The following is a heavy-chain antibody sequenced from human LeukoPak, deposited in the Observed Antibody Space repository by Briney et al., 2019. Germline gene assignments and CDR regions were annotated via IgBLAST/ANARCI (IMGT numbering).Heavy chain of an antibody. V-gene: IGHV3-53*01. CDR2: IYSGGST. CDR3: ARDPPARYSSGWYSY. D-gene: IGHD6-19*01. J-gene: IGHJ4*02. Sequence: GGSMRLSCAASGFTVSSNYMSWVRQAPGKGLEWVSVIYSGGSTYYADSVKGRFTISRDNSKNTLYLQMNSRRAEDTAVYYCARDPPARYSSGWYSYWGQGTLVTVSS. CDR1: GFTVSSNY.